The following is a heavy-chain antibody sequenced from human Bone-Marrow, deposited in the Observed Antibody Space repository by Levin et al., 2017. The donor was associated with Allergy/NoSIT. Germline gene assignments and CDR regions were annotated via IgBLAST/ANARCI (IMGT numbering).Heavy chain of an antibody. CDR3: TRSRGNWYSGLDY. V-gene: IGHV3-73*01. D-gene: IGHD6-13*01. CDR2: IRSKANNYAT. Sequence: AGGSLRLSCAASGVTFSGSAMHWVRQASGKGLEWVGRIRSKANNYATTYAASVKGRFTISRDDSKNTAYLQMNSLTTEDTAVYYCTRSRGNWYSGLDYWGQGTLVTVSS. J-gene: IGHJ4*02. CDR1: GVTFSGSA.